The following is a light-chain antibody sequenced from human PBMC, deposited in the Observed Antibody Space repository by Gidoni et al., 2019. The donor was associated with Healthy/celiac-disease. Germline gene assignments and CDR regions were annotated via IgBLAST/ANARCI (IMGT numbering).Light chain of an antibody. CDR2: KAS. CDR1: QSISSW. Sequence: DIQVTHSPSTLSASVGDRVTITCLASQSISSWLAWYQQKPGKAPKLLIYKASSLESGVPSRFSGSGSGTEFTLTISSLQPDDFATYYCQQYNSYPLTFGGGTKVEIK. CDR3: QQYNSYPLT. V-gene: IGKV1-5*03. J-gene: IGKJ4*01.